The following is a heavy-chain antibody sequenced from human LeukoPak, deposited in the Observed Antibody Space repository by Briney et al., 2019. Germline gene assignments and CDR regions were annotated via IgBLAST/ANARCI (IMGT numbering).Heavy chain of an antibody. CDR3: AKGGVAAIFDY. Sequence: GRSLRLSCAASGFTFSSYGMHWARQAPGKGLEGVAVISYDGSNKYYADSVKGRFTISRDNSKNTLYLQMNSLRAEDTAVYYCAKGGVAAIFDYWGQGTLVTVSS. V-gene: IGHV3-30*18. D-gene: IGHD2-15*01. J-gene: IGHJ4*02. CDR2: ISYDGSNK. CDR1: GFTFSSYG.